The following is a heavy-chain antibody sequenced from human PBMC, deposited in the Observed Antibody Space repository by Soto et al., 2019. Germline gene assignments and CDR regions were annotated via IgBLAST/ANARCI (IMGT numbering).Heavy chain of an antibody. V-gene: IGHV3-48*02. CDR3: ARRLPPAQYSSGWHGEVFSYYYYGMDV. CDR2: ISSSSSTI. CDR1: GFTFSSYS. D-gene: IGHD6-19*01. J-gene: IGHJ6*02. Sequence: GGSLRLSCAASGFTFSSYSMNWVRQAPGKGLEWVSYISSSSSTIYYADSVKGRFTISRDNAKNSLYLQMNSLRDEDTAVYYCARRLPPAQYSSGWHGEVFSYYYYGMDVWGQGTTVTVSS.